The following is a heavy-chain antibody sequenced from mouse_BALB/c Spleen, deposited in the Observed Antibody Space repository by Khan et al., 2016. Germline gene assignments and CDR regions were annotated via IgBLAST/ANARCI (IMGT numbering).Heavy chain of an antibody. Sequence: EVQLVETGGGLVQPKGSLKLSCAASGFTFNTNAMNWVRQAPGKGLEWVARIRSKSNNYATYYADSVKDRFTISRDDSQSMLYLQMNNLKTEDTAMYYCVRDGMITTFAYWGQGTLVTVSA. D-gene: IGHD2-4*01. CDR2: IRSKSNNYAT. CDR3: VRDGMITTFAY. V-gene: IGHV10S3*01. CDR1: GFTFNTNA. J-gene: IGHJ3*01.